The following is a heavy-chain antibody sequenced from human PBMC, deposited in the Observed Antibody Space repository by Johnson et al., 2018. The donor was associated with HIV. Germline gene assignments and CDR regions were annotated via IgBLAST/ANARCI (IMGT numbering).Heavy chain of an antibody. V-gene: IGHV3-30*18. D-gene: IGHD4-23*01. Sequence: HVQLVESGGGVVRPGGSLRLSCAASGFTFSSYWMNWVRQAPGKGLEWVAVISYDGTKKYYADSVKGRFTMSRDNSKNTLYLQMNSLRAEDTAVYYCAKEAYGGNSPHAFDIWGQGTMVTVSS. J-gene: IGHJ3*02. CDR2: ISYDGTKK. CDR1: GFTFSSYW. CDR3: AKEAYGGNSPHAFDI.